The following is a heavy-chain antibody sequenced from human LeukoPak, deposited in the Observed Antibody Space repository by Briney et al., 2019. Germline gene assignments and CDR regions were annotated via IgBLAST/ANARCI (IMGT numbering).Heavy chain of an antibody. J-gene: IGHJ5*02. CDR2: ISGSGGST. V-gene: IGHV3-23*01. CDR3: AHPTEYSSSWYGNWFDP. D-gene: IGHD6-13*01. Sequence: GGSLRLSCAASGFTFSSYAMTWVRQAPGKGLVWVSAISGSGGSTYYADSVKGRFTISRDNSKNTLYLQMNSLRAEDTAVYYCAHPTEYSSSWYGNWFDPWGQGTLVTVSS. CDR1: GFTFSSYA.